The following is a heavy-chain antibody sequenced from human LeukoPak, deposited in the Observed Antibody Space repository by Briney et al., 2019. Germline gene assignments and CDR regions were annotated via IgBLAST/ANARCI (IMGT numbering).Heavy chain of an antibody. CDR2: IYYSGST. CDR1: GGSISSYY. J-gene: IGHJ6*03. CDR3: ARLEWEQQLTSDHYHYYMDV. Sequence: PSETLSLTCTVSGGSISSYYWSWIRQPPGKGLEWIGYIYYSGSTNYNPSLKSRVTISVDTSKNQFSLKLSSVTAADTAVYYCARLEWEQQLTSDHYHYYMDVWGKGTTVTVSS. D-gene: IGHD6-13*01. V-gene: IGHV4-59*08.